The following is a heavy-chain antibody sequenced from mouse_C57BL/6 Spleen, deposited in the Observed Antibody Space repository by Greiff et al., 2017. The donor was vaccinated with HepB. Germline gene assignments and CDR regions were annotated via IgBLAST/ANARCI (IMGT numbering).Heavy chain of an antibody. Sequence: VQLQQSGAELVRPGASVKLSCKASGYTFTDYYINWVKQRPGQGLEWIARIYPGSGNTYYNEKFKGKATLTAEKSSSTAYMQLSSLTSEDSAVYFCAKESDYWGQSTTLTVSS. J-gene: IGHJ2*01. CDR2: IYPGSGNT. CDR1: GYTFTDYY. CDR3: AKESDY. V-gene: IGHV1-76*01.